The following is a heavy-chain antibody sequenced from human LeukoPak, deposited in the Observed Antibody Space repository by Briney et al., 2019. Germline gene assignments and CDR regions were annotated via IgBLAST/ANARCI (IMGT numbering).Heavy chain of an antibody. D-gene: IGHD5-24*01. V-gene: IGHV4-4*07. CDR3: ARDEVEMATSAH. CDR2: IYTSGST. CDR1: GDSISSYY. J-gene: IGHJ1*01. Sequence: SETLSPTCTVSGDSISSYYWSWIRQPAGKGLEWIGRIYTSGSTNYNPSLKSRVTMSVDTSKNQFSLKLSSVTAADTALYYCARDEVEMATSAHWGQGTLVTVSS.